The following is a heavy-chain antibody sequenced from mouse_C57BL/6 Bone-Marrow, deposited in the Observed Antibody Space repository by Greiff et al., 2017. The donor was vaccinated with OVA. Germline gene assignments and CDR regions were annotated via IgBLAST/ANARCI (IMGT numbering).Heavy chain of an antibody. CDR1: GYTFTSYG. CDR3: ARSFLLLRYYFDY. Sequence: VQLQQSGAELARPGASVKLSCKASGYTFTSYGISWVKQRTGQGLEWIGEIYPRSGNTYYNEKFKGKATLTADKSSSTAYMELRSLTSVDSAVYFCARSFLLLRYYFDYWGQGTTLTVSS. CDR2: IYPRSGNT. D-gene: IGHD1-1*01. J-gene: IGHJ2*01. V-gene: IGHV1-81*01.